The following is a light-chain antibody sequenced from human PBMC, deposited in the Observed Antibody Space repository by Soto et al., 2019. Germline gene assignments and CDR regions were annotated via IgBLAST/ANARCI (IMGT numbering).Light chain of an antibody. V-gene: IGKV3-15*01. Sequence: EIVMTQSPATLSLSPGERATLSCRASQSVSSNLAWYRQKPGQAPTLLIYRTSTRATGIPDRFSGSGSGTEFILTISSLQSEDFAFYYVQQYKNWPYTFGQGTKLEIK. CDR1: QSVSSN. CDR3: QQYKNWPYT. CDR2: RTS. J-gene: IGKJ2*01.